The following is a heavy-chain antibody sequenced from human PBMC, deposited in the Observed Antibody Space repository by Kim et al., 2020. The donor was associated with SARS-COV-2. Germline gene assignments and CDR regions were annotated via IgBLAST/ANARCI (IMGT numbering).Heavy chain of an antibody. V-gene: IGHV3-21*01. CDR1: GFTFSSYS. CDR3: ARDGSGSYRAPGWFDP. CDR2: ISSSSSYI. J-gene: IGHJ5*02. Sequence: GGSRRLSCAASGFTFSSYSMNWVRQAPGKGLEWVSSISSSSSYIYYADSVKGRFTISRDNAKNSLYLQMNSLRAEDTAVYYCARDGSGSYRAPGWFDPWGQGTLVTVSS. D-gene: IGHD3-10*01.